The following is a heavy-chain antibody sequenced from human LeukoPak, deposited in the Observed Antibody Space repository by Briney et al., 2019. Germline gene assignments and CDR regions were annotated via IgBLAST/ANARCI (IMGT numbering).Heavy chain of an antibody. J-gene: IGHJ4*02. CDR3: AQGRLGYSYGAFDH. V-gene: IGHV3-23*01. D-gene: IGHD5-18*01. Sequence: GGSLRLSCAASGFNFRDAAMTWVRQAPGKGLEWVSLISFSGDNSYYADSVKGRFTISRDNSKNTLSLQMNSLRVEDTAIYYCAQGRLGYSYGAFDHWGQGTLVTVSS. CDR2: ISFSGDNS. CDR1: GFNFRDAA.